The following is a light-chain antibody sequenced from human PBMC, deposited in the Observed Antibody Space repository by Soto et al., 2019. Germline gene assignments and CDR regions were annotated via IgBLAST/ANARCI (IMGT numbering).Light chain of an antibody. CDR2: GAS. V-gene: IGKV3-20*01. CDR3: QQYGSSPEYT. CDR1: QSVSSSY. Sequence: EIVLTQSPGTLSLSPGERATLSCRASQSVSSSYLAWYQQKPGQAPRLLIYGASSRATGIPDRFSGSGSGTDFTLTISRLEPEDCAVYYWQQYGSSPEYTFGQGTKLEIK. J-gene: IGKJ2*01.